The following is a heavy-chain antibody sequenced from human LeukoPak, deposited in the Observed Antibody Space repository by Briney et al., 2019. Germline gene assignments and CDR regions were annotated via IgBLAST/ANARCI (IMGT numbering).Heavy chain of an antibody. J-gene: IGHJ4*02. D-gene: IGHD5-18*01. Sequence: SQTLSLTCAISGDSVSSNSAAWNWIRQSPSRGLEWLGRTYYRSKWYNDYAVSVKSRITINPDTSKNQFSLQLNSVTPEDTAVYYCARETWIQLWLQGEGIERVIDYWGQGTLVTVSS. CDR1: GDSVSSNSAA. CDR3: ARETWIQLWLQGEGIERVIDY. V-gene: IGHV6-1*01. CDR2: TYYRSKWYN.